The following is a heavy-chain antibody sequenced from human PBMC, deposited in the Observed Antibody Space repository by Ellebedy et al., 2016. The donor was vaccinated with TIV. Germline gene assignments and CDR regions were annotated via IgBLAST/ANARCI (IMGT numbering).Heavy chain of an antibody. V-gene: IGHV4-59*01. D-gene: IGHD1-1*01. J-gene: IGHJ3*02. Sequence: MPGGSLRLSCTVSGGSISSYYWSWIRQPPGKGLEWIGYIYYSGSTNYNPSLKSRVTISVDTSKNQFSLKLSSVTAADTAVYYCARDFSKGTAFDIWGQGTMVTVSS. CDR1: GGSISSYY. CDR3: ARDFSKGTAFDI. CDR2: IYYSGST.